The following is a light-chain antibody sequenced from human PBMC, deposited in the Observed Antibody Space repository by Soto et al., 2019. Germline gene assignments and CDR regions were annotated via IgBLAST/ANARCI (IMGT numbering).Light chain of an antibody. CDR1: QSVSSN. CDR2: GAS. Sequence: EIVMTQSPATLSVSPGERATLSCRASQSVSSNFAWYQQKPGQAPRLLIYGASTRATGIPARFSGSGSGTEFTPTISNLESEDFAIYYCQHYNNWPPWTFGQGTKVEIK. J-gene: IGKJ1*01. V-gene: IGKV3-15*01. CDR3: QHYNNWPPWT.